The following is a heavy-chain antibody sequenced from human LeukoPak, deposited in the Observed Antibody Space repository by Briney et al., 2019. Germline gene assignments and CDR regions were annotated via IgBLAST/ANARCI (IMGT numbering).Heavy chain of an antibody. CDR3: ARVVSSSWTGYYYGMDV. V-gene: IGHV3-23*01. CDR1: GFIFSTYA. D-gene: IGHD6-13*01. CDR2: LSASGFNT. J-gene: IGHJ6*02. Sequence: PGGSLRLSCAASGFIFSTYAMTWLRQAPGKGLEWVSALSASGFNTYYADSVKGRFTISRDNAKNTLYLQMNSLRAEDTAVYYCARVVSSSWTGYYYGMDVWGQGTTVTVSS.